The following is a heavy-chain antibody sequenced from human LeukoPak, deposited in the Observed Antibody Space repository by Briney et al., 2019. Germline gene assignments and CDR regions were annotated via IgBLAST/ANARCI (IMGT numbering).Heavy chain of an antibody. Sequence: PSETLSLTCTVSGGSISSSSYYWCWIRQPPGKGLEWIGSIYYSGSTYYNPSLKSRVTISVDTSKNQFSLKLSSVTAADTAVYYCARRRYSSSWYDSDYWGQGTLVTVSS. V-gene: IGHV4-39*01. CDR2: IYYSGST. J-gene: IGHJ4*02. CDR3: ARRRYSSSWYDSDY. CDR1: GGSISSSSYY. D-gene: IGHD6-13*01.